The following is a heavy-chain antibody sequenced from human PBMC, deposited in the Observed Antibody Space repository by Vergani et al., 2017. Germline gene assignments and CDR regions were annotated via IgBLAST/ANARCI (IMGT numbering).Heavy chain of an antibody. V-gene: IGHV4-31*03. CDR1: GGSISSGGYY. J-gene: IGHJ5*02. CDR2: IYYSGST. Sequence: QVQLQQWGAGLLKPSQTLSLTCTVSGGSISSGGYYWSWIRQHPGKGLEWIGYIYYSGSTYYNPSLKSRVTISVDTSKNQFSLKLSSVTAADTAVYYCARAPRMYWFDPWGQGTLVTVSS. CDR3: ARAPRMYWFDP.